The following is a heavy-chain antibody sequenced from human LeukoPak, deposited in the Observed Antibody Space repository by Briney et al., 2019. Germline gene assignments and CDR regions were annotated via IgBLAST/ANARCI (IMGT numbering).Heavy chain of an antibody. Sequence: GGSLRLSCAASGFTFSSYAMSWVRQAPGKGLEWVSAISGSGGSTYYADSVKGRFTISRDNSKNTLYLQMNSLRAEDTAVYYCAKYCGGDCYSRVTNWFDPWGQGTLDTVSS. V-gene: IGHV3-23*01. CDR3: AKYCGGDCYSRVTNWFDP. CDR1: GFTFSSYA. CDR2: ISGSGGST. J-gene: IGHJ5*02. D-gene: IGHD2-21*02.